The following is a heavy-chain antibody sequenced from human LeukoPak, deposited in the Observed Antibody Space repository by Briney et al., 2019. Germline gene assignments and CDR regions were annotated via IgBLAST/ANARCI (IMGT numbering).Heavy chain of an antibody. CDR2: TYYRSKWNT. CDR3: SRQRSTSTYYFGLDV. CDR1: GDTVSSNTAA. Sequence: SQTLSLTCAISGDTVSSNTAAWNWIRQSPSRGLEWLGRTYYRSKWNTDYAASVQNRITINPDTSTNQFSLQLKSSTPEDTAVYYCSRQRSTSTYYFGLDVWGQGTTVTVSS. J-gene: IGHJ6*02. V-gene: IGHV6-1*01. D-gene: IGHD6-6*01.